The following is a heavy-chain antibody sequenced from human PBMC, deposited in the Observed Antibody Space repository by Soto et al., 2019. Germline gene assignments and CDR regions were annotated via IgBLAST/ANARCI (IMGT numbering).Heavy chain of an antibody. J-gene: IGHJ5*02. CDR1: GFTFSSYW. CDR2: IIYDGSTT. CDR3: ARAGTGWYWFDP. V-gene: IGHV3-74*01. Sequence: EVQLVESGGGLVQPGGSLRLSCAASGFTFSSYWMHWVRQAPGKGLVWVSRIIYDGSTTSYADSVKGRFTISRDNARNTLYLQMNSLRAEDTAVYYCARAGTGWYWFDPWGQGTLVTVSS. D-gene: IGHD6-19*01.